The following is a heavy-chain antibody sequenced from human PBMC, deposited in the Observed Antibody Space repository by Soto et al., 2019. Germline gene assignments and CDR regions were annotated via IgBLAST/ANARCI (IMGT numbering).Heavy chain of an antibody. CDR2: IIPIFGTA. CDR1: GGTFSSYA. Sequence: SVKVSCKASGGTFSSYAISWVRQAPGQGLEWMGGIIPIFGTANYAQKFRGRVTITADKSTSTAYMELSSLRSEDTAVYYCARDPHYYGSGSLLMDVWGQGTTVTVSS. CDR3: ARDPHYYGSGSLLMDV. D-gene: IGHD3-10*01. V-gene: IGHV1-69*06. J-gene: IGHJ6*02.